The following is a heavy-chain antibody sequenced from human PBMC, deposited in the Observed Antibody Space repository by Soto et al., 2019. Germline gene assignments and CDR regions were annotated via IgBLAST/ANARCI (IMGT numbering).Heavy chain of an antibody. CDR3: ATRPLLVVGSVFWDY. D-gene: IGHD3-22*01. V-gene: IGHV1-24*01. CDR1: GYTLTELS. Sequence: ASVKVSCKVSGYTLTELSMHWVRQAPGKGLEWMGGFDPEDGETIYAQKFQGRVTMTEDTSTDTAYMELSSLRSEDTAVYYCATRPLLVVGSVFWDYWGQGTLVTAPQ. CDR2: FDPEDGET. J-gene: IGHJ4*02.